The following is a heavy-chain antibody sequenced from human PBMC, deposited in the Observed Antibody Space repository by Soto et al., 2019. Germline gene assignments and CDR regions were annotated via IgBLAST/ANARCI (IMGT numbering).Heavy chain of an antibody. CDR3: AREYSSSWYKTFDA. Sequence: SETLSLTCTVSGGSIRSGTYYWSWIRQHPGKGLEWIGFIYYSGSTYYNPSLKSRVTISLDIFKNQFSLKLSSVTAADTAVYYCAREYSSSWYKTFDAWGQGTLVTVSS. J-gene: IGHJ4*02. CDR1: GGSIRSGTYY. V-gene: IGHV4-31*03. CDR2: IYYSGST. D-gene: IGHD6-13*01.